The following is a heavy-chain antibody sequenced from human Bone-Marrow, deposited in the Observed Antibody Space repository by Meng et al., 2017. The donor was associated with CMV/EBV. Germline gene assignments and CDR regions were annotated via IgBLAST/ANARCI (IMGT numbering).Heavy chain of an antibody. V-gene: IGHV1-2*02. CDR3: AGVGEWLEWGDFDY. Sequence: VRWGGGGENPGDRVKVPRKACGNTVTADYDNWVRQAPRQGLGWMGWINPNSGGKNYAQNFQGRVTMTRDTSISTAYMELRRLRSDDTAVYYCAGVGEWLEWGDFDYWGQGTLVTVSS. D-gene: IGHD6-19*01. CDR1: GNTVTADY. J-gene: IGHJ4*02. CDR2: INPNSGGK.